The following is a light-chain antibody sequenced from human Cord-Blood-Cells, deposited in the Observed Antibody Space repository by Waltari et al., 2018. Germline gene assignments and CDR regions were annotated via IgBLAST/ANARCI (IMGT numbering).Light chain of an antibody. V-gene: IGLV2-8*01. CDR2: EVS. J-gene: IGLJ3*02. CDR3: SSYAGSNNWV. Sequence: QSALTQPPSASGSPGQSVTISRTGTSSDVGGSNYVSWYQQHPGKAPKLMIYEVSKRPSGVPDRFSGSKSGNTASLTVSGLQAEDEADYYCSSYAGSNNWVFGGGTKLTVL. CDR1: SSDVGGSNY.